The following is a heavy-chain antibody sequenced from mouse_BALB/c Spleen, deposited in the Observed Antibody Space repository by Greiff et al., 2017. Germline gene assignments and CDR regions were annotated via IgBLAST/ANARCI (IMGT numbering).Heavy chain of an antibody. Sequence: VQLKESGPGLVAPSQSLSITCTVSGFSLTSYGVHWVRQPPGKGLEWLGVIWAGGSTNYNSALMSRLSISKDNSKSQVFLKMNSLQTDDTAMYYCARERGMITTYAMDYWGQGTSVTVSS. J-gene: IGHJ4*01. CDR1: GFSLTSYG. V-gene: IGHV2-9*02. D-gene: IGHD2-4*01. CDR3: ARERGMITTYAMDY. CDR2: IWAGGST.